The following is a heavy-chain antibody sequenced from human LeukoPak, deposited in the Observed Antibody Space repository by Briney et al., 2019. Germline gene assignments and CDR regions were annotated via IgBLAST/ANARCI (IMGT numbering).Heavy chain of an antibody. D-gene: IGHD2-15*01. CDR3: ARVVNLSFDY. CDR2: IYPGDSDT. V-gene: IGHV5-51*01. Sequence: GESLKISCKGSGYSFTSYWIGWVRRMPGKGLEWMGIIYPGDSDTTYSPSFQGQVTFSADKSINTAYLQWSSLKASDTAIFYCARVVNLSFDYWGQGTLVTASS. CDR1: GYSFTSYW. J-gene: IGHJ4*02.